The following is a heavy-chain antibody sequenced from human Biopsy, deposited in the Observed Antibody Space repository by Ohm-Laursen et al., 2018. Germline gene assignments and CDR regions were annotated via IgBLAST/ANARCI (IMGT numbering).Heavy chain of an antibody. D-gene: IGHD2-21*02. Sequence: SVKVSCKASGYTFTTYYIHWVRQARGQRLEWIGWIVVGGGNTNYAQKFQERVTITRDMSTSTAYMELSSLRSEDTAVYCCASRPNCGGDCSSGFDYWGQGTLVTVSS. J-gene: IGHJ4*02. V-gene: IGHV1-58*02. CDR1: GYTFTTYY. CDR3: ASRPNCGGDCSSGFDY. CDR2: IVVGGGNT.